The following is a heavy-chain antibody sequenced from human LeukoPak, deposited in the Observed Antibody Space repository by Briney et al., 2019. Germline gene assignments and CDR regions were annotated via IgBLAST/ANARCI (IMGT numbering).Heavy chain of an antibody. D-gene: IGHD2-2*02. V-gene: IGHV1-46*01. CDR1: GYTFTSYY. Sequence: ASVKVSCKASGYTFTSYYMHWVRQAPGQGLEWMGIINPSGGSTSYAQKLQGRVTMTTDTSTSTAYMELRSLRSDDTAVYYCARREGYCSSTSCYMRLGAFDIWGQGTMVTVSS. CDR3: ARREGYCSSTSCYMRLGAFDI. J-gene: IGHJ3*02. CDR2: INPSGGST.